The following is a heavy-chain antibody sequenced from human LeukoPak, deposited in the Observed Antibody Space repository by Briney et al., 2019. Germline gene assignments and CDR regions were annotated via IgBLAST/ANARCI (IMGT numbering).Heavy chain of an antibody. CDR1: GFTISNYS. Sequence: GASLRLSCAASGFTISNYSMYCVRQAAGKGLEWVSYISSSSSTIYYADSLKGRFTISRDDAENSLYLQMNSLRAEDTAVYYCARDSSVTAAPIDYWGQGTLVTVSS. J-gene: IGHJ4*02. V-gene: IGHV3-48*01. CDR3: ARDSSVTAAPIDY. CDR2: ISSSSSTI. D-gene: IGHD2-2*01.